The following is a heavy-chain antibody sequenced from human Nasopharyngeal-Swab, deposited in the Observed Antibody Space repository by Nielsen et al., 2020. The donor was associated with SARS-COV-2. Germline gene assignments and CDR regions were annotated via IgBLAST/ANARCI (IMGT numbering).Heavy chain of an antibody. Sequence: GESLKISCAASGFTFRSYDMHWVRKGTGKGLEWVSAIGNAGDTYYPGSVKGRFTISRENAKNSLYLQMNSLRAEDTAVYYCARARYWLAASGPFFDYWSQGTLVTVSS. CDR2: IGNAGDT. CDR1: GFTFRSYD. V-gene: IGHV3-13*01. CDR3: ARARYWLAASGPFFDY. D-gene: IGHD6-13*01. J-gene: IGHJ4*02.